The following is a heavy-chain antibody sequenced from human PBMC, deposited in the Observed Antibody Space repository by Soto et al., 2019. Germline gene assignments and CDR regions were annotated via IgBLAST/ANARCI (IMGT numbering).Heavy chain of an antibody. V-gene: IGHV3-49*04. CDR2: IRSKAYGGTT. D-gene: IGHD6-6*01. CDR1: GFTFGDHA. CDR3: TRVALSEARPTSNYYYYGMDV. Sequence: PGGSLRLSCTASGFTFGDHAMSWVRQAPGKGLEWVGFIRSKAYGGTTEYAASVKGRFTISRDDSKSIAYLQMNSLKTEDTAVYYCTRVALSEARPTSNYYYYGMDVWGQGTTVTVYS. J-gene: IGHJ6*02.